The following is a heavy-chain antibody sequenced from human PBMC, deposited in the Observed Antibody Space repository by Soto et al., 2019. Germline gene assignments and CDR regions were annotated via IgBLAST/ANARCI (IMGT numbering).Heavy chain of an antibody. D-gene: IGHD3-22*01. J-gene: IGHJ5*02. V-gene: IGHV4-31*03. Sequence: SETLSLTCTVSGGSIISGGCYWSCIPQHPGKGLEWIGYIYYSGSTYHNPSLKRRATISVDTSKNQFSLKLRSVTAADTAVYYCAISSGYADWFDPWGQGTLVTVS. CDR3: AISSGYADWFDP. CDR2: IYYSGST. CDR1: GGSIISGGCY.